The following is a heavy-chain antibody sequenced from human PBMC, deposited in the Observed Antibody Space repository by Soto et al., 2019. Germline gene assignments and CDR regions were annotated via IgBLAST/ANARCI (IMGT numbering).Heavy chain of an antibody. CDR1: GGSFSGYY. D-gene: IGHD6-13*01. V-gene: IGHV4-34*01. J-gene: IGHJ5*02. CDR2: INHSGST. Sequence: PSETLSLTCAVYGGSFSGYYWSWIRQPPGKGLEWIGEINHSGSTNYNPSLKSRVTISVDTSKNQFSLELSSVTAADTAVYYCARGPYRSSWYDWFDPWGQGTLVTVSS. CDR3: ARGPYRSSWYDWFDP.